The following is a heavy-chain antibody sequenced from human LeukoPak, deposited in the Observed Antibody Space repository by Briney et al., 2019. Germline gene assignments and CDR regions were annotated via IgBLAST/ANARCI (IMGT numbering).Heavy chain of an antibody. CDR1: GGTFSSYA. Sequence: SVKVSCKASGGTFSSYAISWVRQAPGLGLEWMGGIIPIFGTVNYAQKFQGRVTITADESTSTAYMELSSLRSEDTAVYYCARVEDSSSPLFDYWGQGTLVTVSS. CDR2: IIPIFGTV. D-gene: IGHD3-22*01. J-gene: IGHJ4*02. V-gene: IGHV1-69*01. CDR3: ARVEDSSSPLFDY.